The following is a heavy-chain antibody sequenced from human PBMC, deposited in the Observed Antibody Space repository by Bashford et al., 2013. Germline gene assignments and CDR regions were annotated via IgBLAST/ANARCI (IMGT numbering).Heavy chain of an antibody. Sequence: GSLRLSCAASGFTVSSYDMNWVRQAPGKGLEYVSYVSSSHGGTFYADSVKGRFTISRDNAKNSLFLQMNSLRVEDTAVYYCAFSLMPATIRNGMDVVGPRDHGHRLL. CDR3: AFSLMPATIRNGMDV. CDR1: GFTVSSYD. D-gene: IGHD2-2*01. V-gene: IGHV3-48*03. CDR2: VSSSHGGT. J-gene: IGHJ6*02.